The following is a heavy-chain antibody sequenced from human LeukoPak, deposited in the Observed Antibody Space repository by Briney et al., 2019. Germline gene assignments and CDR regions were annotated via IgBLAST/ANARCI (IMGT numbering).Heavy chain of an antibody. CDR2: INPSGGAT. J-gene: IGHJ4*02. V-gene: IGHV1-46*01. D-gene: IGHD3-22*01. CDR1: GYTFTTYY. Sequence: ASVKVSCKASGYTFTTYYMHWVRQAPGQGLEWMGIINPSGGATSYAQKFQGRVTMTRDTSTSTVYMELSSLRSEDTAVYYCARDGSPHVSMTVATSPDYWGQGTLVTVSS. CDR3: ARDGSPHVSMTVATSPDY.